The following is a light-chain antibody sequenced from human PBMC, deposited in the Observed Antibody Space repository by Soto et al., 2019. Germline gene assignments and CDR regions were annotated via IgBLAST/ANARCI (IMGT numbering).Light chain of an antibody. CDR3: QQRTNWHPFT. CDR2: DAS. Sequence: EIVLTQSPATLSLSPGERATLSCRASQSVSSYLAWYQQKPGQAPRLLIYDASNRATGIPSRFSGSGSGTDFTLTISSIEPEDFAVYYCQQRTNWHPFTFGPGTKVDIK. J-gene: IGKJ3*01. V-gene: IGKV3-11*01. CDR1: QSVSSY.